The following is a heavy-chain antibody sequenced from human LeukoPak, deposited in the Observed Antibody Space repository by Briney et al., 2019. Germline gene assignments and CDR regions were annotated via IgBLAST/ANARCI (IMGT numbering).Heavy chain of an antibody. CDR3: TTRVAVAYGDY. D-gene: IGHD6-19*01. V-gene: IGHV1-8*01. Sequence: ASVKVSCKASGYTFSSYDINWVRQATRQGLERMGWMNPNSGNTGYAQKLQGRITMTRNTSISTAYMELSSLRSEDAAVYYCTTRVAVAYGDYWGQGTLVTVSS. CDR1: GYTFSSYD. CDR2: MNPNSGNT. J-gene: IGHJ4*02.